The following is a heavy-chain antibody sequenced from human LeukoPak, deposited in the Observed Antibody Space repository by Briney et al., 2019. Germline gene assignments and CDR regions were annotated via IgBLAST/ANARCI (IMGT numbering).Heavy chain of an antibody. J-gene: IGHJ3*02. D-gene: IGHD1-1*01. CDR2: ISSSSSYI. CDR3: ARDRDTTGETGMACDI. V-gene: IGHV3-21*01. Sequence: TGGSLRLSCAASGFTFSSYSMNWVRQAPGKGLEWVSFISSSSSYIYYTDSVKGRFTISRDNAKNTVSLQMDSLRAEDTAVYYCARDRDTTGETGMACDIWGQGTMVTVSS. CDR1: GFTFSSYS.